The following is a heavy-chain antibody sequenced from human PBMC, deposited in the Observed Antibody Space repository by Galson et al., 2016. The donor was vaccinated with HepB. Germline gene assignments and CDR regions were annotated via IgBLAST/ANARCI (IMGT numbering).Heavy chain of an antibody. V-gene: IGHV3-53*01. CDR1: GFIVSSHY. Sequence: SLRLSCAGSGFIVSSHYMNWVRQPPGKGLEWVAIIYSGGATYYADSVKGRFTISRDNPKNTVYHQMNSLRAEDTAVYYCARDPGRIAAAGHLDSWGQGTLVTVSS. D-gene: IGHD6-13*01. J-gene: IGHJ5*01. CDR3: ARDPGRIAAAGHLDS. CDR2: IYSGGAT.